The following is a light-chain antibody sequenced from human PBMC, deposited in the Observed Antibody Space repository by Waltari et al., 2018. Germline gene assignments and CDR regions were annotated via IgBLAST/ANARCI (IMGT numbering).Light chain of an antibody. J-gene: IGKJ5*01. Sequence: EIVMTQSPLSLPVTPGEPASSSCRSSQSLLHSSGYNYLYWYLQKPGQPPQLLTYLGSERDSGVADSFSGSGSGTDYILKVSRVEADDVVVYYCMQALQSPTFGQGTRLEI. V-gene: IGKV2-28*01. CDR2: LGS. CDR3: MQALQSPT. CDR1: QSLLHSSGYNY.